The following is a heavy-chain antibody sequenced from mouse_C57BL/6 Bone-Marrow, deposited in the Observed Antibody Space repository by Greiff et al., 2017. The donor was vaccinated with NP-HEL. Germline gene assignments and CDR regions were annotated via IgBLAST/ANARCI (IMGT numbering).Heavy chain of an antibody. V-gene: IGHV1-81*01. Sequence: VQLQQSGAELARPGASVKLSCKASGYTFTSYGISWVKQRTGQGLEWIGEIYPRSGNTYYNEKFKGKATLTADKSSSTAYMELRSLTSEDSAVYFCARTRWLLRGAYWGQGTLVTVSA. CDR3: ARTRWLLRGAY. J-gene: IGHJ3*01. D-gene: IGHD2-3*01. CDR2: IYPRSGNT. CDR1: GYTFTSYG.